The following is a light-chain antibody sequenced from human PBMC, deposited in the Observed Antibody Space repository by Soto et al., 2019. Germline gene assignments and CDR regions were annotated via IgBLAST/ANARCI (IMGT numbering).Light chain of an antibody. Sequence: IQMRHSPFTPFFFLVLRLPSTYRASQSISNWLAWYQQKPGKAPKLLIYDASSLESGVPSRFSGSGSGTEFTLTISSLHPDDFATYYCLQCNSYSRTFGGGTKVDIK. J-gene: IGKJ4*01. V-gene: IGKV1-5*01. CDR3: LQCNSYSRT. CDR2: DAS. CDR1: QSISNW.